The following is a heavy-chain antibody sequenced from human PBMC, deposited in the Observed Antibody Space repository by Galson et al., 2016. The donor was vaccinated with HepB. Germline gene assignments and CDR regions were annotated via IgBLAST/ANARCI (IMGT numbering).Heavy chain of an antibody. Sequence: QSGAEVKEPGESLRISCQGSGYRLTDYWITWVRQVPGKGLQWMGRIDPDDSCTNYSPSFQGHVTISVDKSINTAYLQWSTLKASDTAIYYCARALEYGSRNYYDYDAMDVWGPGTTFIVSS. CDR1: GYRLTDYW. CDR2: IDPDDSCT. J-gene: IGHJ6*02. CDR3: ARALEYGSRNYYDYDAMDV. V-gene: IGHV5-10-1*01. D-gene: IGHD4-17*01.